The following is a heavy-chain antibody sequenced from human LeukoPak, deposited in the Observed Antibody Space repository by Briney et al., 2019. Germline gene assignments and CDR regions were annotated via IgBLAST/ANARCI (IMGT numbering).Heavy chain of an antibody. Sequence: SETLSLTCTVSRVSVSSFYWDWIRQPAGKGLEWIGRMYPSGSTNYNPSLKSRVTMSVDTSKTQFSLILTSVTAADTAMYYCAKERGYTDYVRSFDIWGRGTMVTVSS. CDR2: MYPSGST. V-gene: IGHV4-4*07. CDR3: AKERGYTDYVRSFDI. CDR1: RVSVSSFY. J-gene: IGHJ3*02. D-gene: IGHD4-17*01.